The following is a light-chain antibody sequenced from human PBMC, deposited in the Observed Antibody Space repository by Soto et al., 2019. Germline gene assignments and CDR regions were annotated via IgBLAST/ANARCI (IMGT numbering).Light chain of an antibody. CDR2: EVN. CDR1: SGFVGRFSL. CDR3: SSYAGSSNV. Sequence: QSALAQPASVSGSPGQSITISCTGTSGFVGRFSLVSWYQQHPGKAPKLMIYEVNKRPSGVPDRLSGSKSGNTASLTVSGLQAEDEADYYCSSYAGSSNVFGTGTKV. V-gene: IGLV2-14*02. J-gene: IGLJ1*01.